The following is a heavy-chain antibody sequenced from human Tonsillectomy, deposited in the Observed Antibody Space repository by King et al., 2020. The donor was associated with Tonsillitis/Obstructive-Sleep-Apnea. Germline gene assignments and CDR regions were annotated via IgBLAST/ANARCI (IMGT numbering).Heavy chain of an antibody. V-gene: IGHV2-5*02. CDR1: GFSLSTSGVG. Sequence: QITLKESGPTLVKPTQTLTLTCTFSGFSLSTSGVGVGWIRQPPGKALEWLALIYWDDDKRYSSSLKSRITITKDTSKNQVVLTMNNMVPVDTATYYCANSSTTATPFDYWGQGTLVTVSS. CDR3: ANSSTTATPFDY. CDR2: IYWDDDK. J-gene: IGHJ4*02. D-gene: IGHD4-17*01.